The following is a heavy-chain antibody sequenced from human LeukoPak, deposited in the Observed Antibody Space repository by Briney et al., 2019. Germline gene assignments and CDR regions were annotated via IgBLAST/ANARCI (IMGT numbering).Heavy chain of an antibody. CDR3: ARGHYGDYPEPYNWFDP. Sequence: ASVKVSCKASGYTFTSYGISVVRQAPGQGLEWMGWISAYNGNTNYAQKLQGRVTMTTDTSTSTAYMELRSLRSDGTAVYYCARGHYGDYPEPYNWFDPWGQGTLVTVSS. CDR2: ISAYNGNT. J-gene: IGHJ5*02. V-gene: IGHV1-18*01. CDR1: GYTFTSYG. D-gene: IGHD4-17*01.